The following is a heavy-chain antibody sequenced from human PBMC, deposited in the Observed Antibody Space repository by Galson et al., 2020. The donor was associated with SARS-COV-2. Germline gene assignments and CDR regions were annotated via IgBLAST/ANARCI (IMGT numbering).Heavy chain of an antibody. V-gene: IGHV3-74*01. D-gene: IGHD1-1*01. CDR2: INTDGSTT. CDR3: ARLMTTPLYDDS. J-gene: IGHJ4*02. CDR1: GFTFTSYW. Sequence: GGSLRLSCEVSGFTFTSYWMHWVRQAPGKGLEWVSRINTDGSTTNYADSVKGRFTVSRDNTKNTLYLQMNSVGAEDTAVYFCARLMTTPLYDDSWGMGTLVTVSS.